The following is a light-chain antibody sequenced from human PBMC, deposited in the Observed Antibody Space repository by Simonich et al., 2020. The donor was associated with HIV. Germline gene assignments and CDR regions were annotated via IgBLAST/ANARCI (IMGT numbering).Light chain of an antibody. CDR1: QSVSSN. CDR2: GAS. Sequence: EIVMTQSPATLSVSPGEGATHSCRASQSVSSNLAWYQQKPGQAPRLLIYGASTRATGIQARFSGSGSGTEFTLTISSMQSEDFAVYYCQQYNNWPLTFGGGTKVEIK. V-gene: IGKV3-15*01. CDR3: QQYNNWPLT. J-gene: IGKJ4*01.